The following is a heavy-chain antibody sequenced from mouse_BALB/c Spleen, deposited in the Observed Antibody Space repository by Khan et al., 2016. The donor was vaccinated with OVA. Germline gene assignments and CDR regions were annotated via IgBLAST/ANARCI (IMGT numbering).Heavy chain of an antibody. V-gene: IGHV3-2*02. CDR3: ARVYGGDFDY. J-gene: IGHJ2*01. CDR2: ISYSGNT. D-gene: IGHD1-1*01. Sequence: EVQLVETGPGLVKPSQSLSLTCTVTGYSITSDYAWNWIRQFPGNKLEWMGYISYSGNTKYNPSLKSRISITRDTSKNQFFLQLNSVIIEDTATYYCARVYGGDFDYWGQGTTLTVSS. CDR1: GYSITSDYA.